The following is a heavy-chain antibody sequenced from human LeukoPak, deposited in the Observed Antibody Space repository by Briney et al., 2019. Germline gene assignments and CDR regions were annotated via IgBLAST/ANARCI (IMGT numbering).Heavy chain of an antibody. V-gene: IGHV1-2*06. CDR1: GYTFTGYY. D-gene: IGHD2-21*02. CDR3: ARAYCGGDCYPFDY. J-gene: IGHJ4*02. Sequence: GASVKVSCKASGYTFTGYYMHWVRQAPGQGLEWMGRISPNSGGTNYAQKFQGRVTITTDESTSTAYMELSSLRSEDTAVYYCARAYCGGDCYPFDYWGQGTLVTVSS. CDR2: ISPNSGGT.